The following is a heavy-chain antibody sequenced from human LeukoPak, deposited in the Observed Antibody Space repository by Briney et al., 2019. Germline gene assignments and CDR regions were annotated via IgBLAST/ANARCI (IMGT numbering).Heavy chain of an antibody. CDR3: ARGSYEQWLGGYFDY. Sequence: ASVKVSCKASGYTFTAYYMHWVRQAPGQGLEWMGWINPNSGGTNYAQKFQGRVTMTRDTSISTAYMELSSLRSEDTAVYYCARGSYEQWLGGYFDYWGQGTLVTVSS. J-gene: IGHJ4*02. CDR1: GYTFTAYY. D-gene: IGHD6-19*01. CDR2: INPNSGGT. V-gene: IGHV1-2*02.